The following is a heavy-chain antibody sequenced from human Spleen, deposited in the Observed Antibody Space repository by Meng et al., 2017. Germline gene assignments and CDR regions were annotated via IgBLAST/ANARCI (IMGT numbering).Heavy chain of an antibody. CDR2: ISAYNGNT. D-gene: IGHD3-3*01. V-gene: IGHV1-18*01. J-gene: IGHJ4*02. CDR3: ARTGITIFGVVIPFDY. CDR1: GYTFTSYG. Sequence: ASVKVSCKASGYTFTSYGISWVRQAPGQGLEWMGWISAYNGNTNYAQKLQGRVTMTTDTSTSTAYMELRSLRSDDTAVYYCARTGITIFGVVIPFDYWGQGTPVTSPQ.